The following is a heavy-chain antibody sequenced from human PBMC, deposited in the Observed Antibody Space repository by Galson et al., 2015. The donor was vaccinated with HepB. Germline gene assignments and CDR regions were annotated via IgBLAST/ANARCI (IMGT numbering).Heavy chain of an antibody. CDR3: AREAYCGGDCFYFGY. Sequence: SLRLSCAAFGFTFSDYYMSWIRQAPGKGLEWVSYISSSGSTIYYADSVKGRFTISRDNAKNSLYLQMNSLRAEDTAVYYCAREAYCGGDCFYFGYWGQGTLVTVSS. D-gene: IGHD2-21*01. CDR1: GFTFSDYY. J-gene: IGHJ4*02. CDR2: ISSSGSTI. V-gene: IGHV3-11*01.